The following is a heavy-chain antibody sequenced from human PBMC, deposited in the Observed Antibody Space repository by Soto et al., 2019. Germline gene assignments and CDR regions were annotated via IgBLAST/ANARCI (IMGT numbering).Heavy chain of an antibody. Sequence: SETLSLTCTVSGGSISSSSYYWGWIRQPPGKGLEWIGSIYYSGSTYYNPSLKSRVTISVDTSKNQFSLKLSSVTAADTALYYCVSLPRGYSYGPYYYYLDFCGKGTTVTVSS. J-gene: IGHJ6*03. CDR1: GGSISSSSYY. D-gene: IGHD5-18*01. CDR3: VSLPRGYSYGPYYYYLDF. CDR2: IYYSGST. V-gene: IGHV4-39*01.